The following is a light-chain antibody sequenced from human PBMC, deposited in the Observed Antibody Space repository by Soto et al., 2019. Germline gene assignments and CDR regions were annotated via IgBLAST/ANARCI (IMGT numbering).Light chain of an antibody. V-gene: IGKV3-20*01. CDR3: QQYGSSPPIT. Sequence: VLSLSVGAVSLTTGERATLSCRASQSVSSSYLAWYQQKPGQAPRLLIYGASSRATGIPDRFSGSGSGTDFTLTISRLEPEDFAVYYCQQYGSSPPITFGQGTRLEIK. CDR1: QSVSSSY. J-gene: IGKJ5*01. CDR2: GAS.